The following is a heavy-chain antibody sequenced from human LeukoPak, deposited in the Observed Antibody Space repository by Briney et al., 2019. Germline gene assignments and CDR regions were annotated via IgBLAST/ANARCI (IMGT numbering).Heavy chain of an antibody. V-gene: IGHV5-10-1*01. CDR2: TDPSDSYT. CDR3: ASYSGYDYRGYWFGP. Sequence: GESLKISCKGSGYSFTSYWISWVRQMPGKGLEWMGRTDPSDSYTNYRPSFQGHVTISADKSISTAYLQWSGLKASDTAMYYCASYSGYDYRGYWFGPWGQGTLVTVSS. J-gene: IGHJ5*02. CDR1: GYSFTSYW. D-gene: IGHD5-12*01.